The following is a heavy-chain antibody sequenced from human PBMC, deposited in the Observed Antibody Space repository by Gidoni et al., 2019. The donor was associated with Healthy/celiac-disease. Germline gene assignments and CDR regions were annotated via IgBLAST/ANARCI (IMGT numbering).Heavy chain of an antibody. Sequence: QVQLQESGPGLVTPSQTLSLTCTFSGGSISSGCYYWSWIRQHPGKGLEWIGYIYYSGSTYYNPSLKSRVTISVDTSKNQFSLKLSSVTAADTAVYYCATHSYYYDSSGYALGPWGQGTLVTVSS. CDR1: GGSISSGCYY. CDR3: ATHSYYYDSSGYALGP. D-gene: IGHD3-22*01. CDR2: IYYSGST. J-gene: IGHJ5*02. V-gene: IGHV4-31*03.